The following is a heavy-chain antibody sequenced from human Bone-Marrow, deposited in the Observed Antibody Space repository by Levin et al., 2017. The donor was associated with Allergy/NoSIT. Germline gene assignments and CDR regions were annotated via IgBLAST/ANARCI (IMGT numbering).Heavy chain of an antibody. J-gene: IGHJ5*02. V-gene: IGHV5-10-1*01. Sequence: GESLKISCQASGYTHTFTSYWITWVRQLPGKGLVWMGRIDPLDSYTYYSPSFQGRVFISVDRSTTTAYLRWSNLRASDTAIYFCARHAGPGGASYDTLTPYPKTFDLWGRGTPVTVSS. CDR2: IDPLDSYT. D-gene: IGHD3-9*01. CDR1: GYTHTFTSYW. CDR3: ARHAGPGGASYDTLTPYPKTFDL.